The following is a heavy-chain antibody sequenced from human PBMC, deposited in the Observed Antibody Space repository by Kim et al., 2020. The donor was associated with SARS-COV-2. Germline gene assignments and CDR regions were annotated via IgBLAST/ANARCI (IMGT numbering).Heavy chain of an antibody. CDR3: ARSRGSSLHYDFWSGYYLYFDY. Sequence: GGSLRLSCAASGFTFSDYYMSWILQAPGKGLEWVSYISSSGSTIYYADSVKGRFTISRDNAKNSLYLQMNSLRAEDTAVYYCARSRGSSLHYDFWSGYYLYFDYWGQGTLVTVSS. CDR1: GFTFSDYY. CDR2: ISSSGSTI. D-gene: IGHD3-3*01. V-gene: IGHV3-11*01. J-gene: IGHJ4*02.